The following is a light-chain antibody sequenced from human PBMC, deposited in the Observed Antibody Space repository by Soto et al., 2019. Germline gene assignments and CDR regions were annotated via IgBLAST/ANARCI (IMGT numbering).Light chain of an antibody. CDR2: DAS. J-gene: IGKJ4*01. Sequence: EIGLTQSPATLSLPPGERATLSCRASQSVSSYLAWYQQKPGQAPRLLIYDASNRATGIPARFSGSGSGTDFTLTISSLEPEDFAVYYCQQRSNLPLTFGGGTKVVIK. CDR1: QSVSSY. CDR3: QQRSNLPLT. V-gene: IGKV3-11*01.